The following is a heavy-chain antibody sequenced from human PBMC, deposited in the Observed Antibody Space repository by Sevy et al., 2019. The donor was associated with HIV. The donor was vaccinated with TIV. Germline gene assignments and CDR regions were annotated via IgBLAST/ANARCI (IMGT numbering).Heavy chain of an antibody. Sequence: GGSLRLSCAASGFTFSDYYMSWIRQAPGKGLEWVSYISSSSYTNYADSVKGRFTISRDNAKNSLYLQMNSLRAEDTAVYYCAREGGYSGYDLYDYWGQGTLVTVSS. CDR2: ISSSSYT. D-gene: IGHD5-12*01. CDR1: GFTFSDYY. V-gene: IGHV3-11*06. CDR3: AREGGYSGYDLYDY. J-gene: IGHJ4*02.